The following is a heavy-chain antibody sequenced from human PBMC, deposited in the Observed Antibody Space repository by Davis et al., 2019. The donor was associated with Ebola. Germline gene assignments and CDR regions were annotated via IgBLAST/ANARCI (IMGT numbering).Heavy chain of an antibody. CDR2: IKQDGSEK. CDR3: ARESVYYDSSGYQYYFDY. V-gene: IGHV3-7*01. J-gene: IGHJ4*02. D-gene: IGHD3-22*01. CDR1: GFTFSSYW. Sequence: GGSLRLSCAASGFTFSSYWMSWVRQAPGKGLEWVANIKQDGSEKYYVDSVKGRFTISRDNAKNSLYLQMNSLRAEDTAVYYCARESVYYDSSGYQYYFDYWGQGTLVTVSS.